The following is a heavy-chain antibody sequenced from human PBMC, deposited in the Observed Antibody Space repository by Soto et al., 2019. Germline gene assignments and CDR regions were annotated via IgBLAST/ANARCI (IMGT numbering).Heavy chain of an antibody. CDR3: ATYSGNYERYGVYYGMDV. Sequence: PGGSLRLSCAASGFTFSSYAMSWVRQAPGKGLEWVSGISGSGGSTYYADSVKGRFTISRDNSKNTLYLQMNSLRAEDTAVYYCATYSGNYERYGVYYGMDVWGQGTTVTVSS. V-gene: IGHV3-23*01. D-gene: IGHD1-26*01. CDR1: GFTFSSYA. J-gene: IGHJ6*02. CDR2: ISGSGGST.